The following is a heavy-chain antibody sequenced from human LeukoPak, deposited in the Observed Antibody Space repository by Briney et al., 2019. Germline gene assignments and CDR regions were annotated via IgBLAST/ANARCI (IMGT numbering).Heavy chain of an antibody. CDR1: GGSISTSDYN. CDR2: INYSGNT. CDR3: ARTGMVGAADY. J-gene: IGHJ4*02. Sequence: SKTLSLTCTVSGGSISTSDYNWGCIRQPPGKGLEWIGSINYSGNTYYNPSLKSRVTISVDTSKNQFSLKLSSVTAADTAVYYCARTGMVGAADYWGQGTLVTVSS. D-gene: IGHD2-15*01. V-gene: IGHV4-39*01.